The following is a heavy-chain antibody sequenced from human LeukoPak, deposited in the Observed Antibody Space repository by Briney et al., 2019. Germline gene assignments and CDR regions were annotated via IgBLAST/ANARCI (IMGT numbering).Heavy chain of an antibody. CDR1: GGSISSGSYY. CDR2: IYTSGST. CDR3: ARAYSSSWYLNWFDP. V-gene: IGHV4-61*02. J-gene: IGHJ5*02. D-gene: IGHD6-13*01. Sequence: SETLSLTCTVSGGSISSGSYYWSWIRQPAGKGLEWIGRIYTSGSTKYNPSLKSRVTISVDTSKNQFSLKLSSVTAADTAVYYCARAYSSSWYLNWFDPWGQGTLVTVSS.